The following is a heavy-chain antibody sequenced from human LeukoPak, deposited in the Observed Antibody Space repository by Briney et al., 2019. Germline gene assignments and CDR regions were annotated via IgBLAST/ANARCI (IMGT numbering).Heavy chain of an antibody. CDR2: IKSDGSST. CDR3: VRSDWFDP. CDR1: GLTFSGYW. Sequence: GGSLRLSCAASGLTFSGYWMHWVRQAPGKGLVWVSRIKSDGSSTTYADSVKGRFTVSRDNAKSTLYLQMNSLRAEDTAVYYCVRSDWFDPWGQGTLVTVSS. J-gene: IGHJ5*02. V-gene: IGHV3-74*03.